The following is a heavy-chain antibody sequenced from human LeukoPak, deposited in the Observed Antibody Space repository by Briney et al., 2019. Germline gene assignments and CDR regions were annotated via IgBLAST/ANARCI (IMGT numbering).Heavy chain of an antibody. D-gene: IGHD6-19*01. CDR2: IKRDGSEK. CDR1: GFTFNSYW. Sequence: GGSLRLSCAAPGFTFNSYWMNWVRQAPGKGLEWVANIKRDGSEKYYVDSVKGRFTISRDNAKNSLDLQMNSLRVEDTAVYYCARLGPASSGWPESFDYWGQGTLVTVSS. CDR3: ARLGPASSGWPESFDY. V-gene: IGHV3-7*03. J-gene: IGHJ4*02.